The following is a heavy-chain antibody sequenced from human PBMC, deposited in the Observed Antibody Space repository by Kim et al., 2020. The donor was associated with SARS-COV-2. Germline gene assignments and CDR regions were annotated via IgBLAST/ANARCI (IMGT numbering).Heavy chain of an antibody. CDR3: AKDRLGTNWGSFDY. J-gene: IGHJ4*02. V-gene: IGHV3-30*18. CDR2: ISYDGSNK. Sequence: GGSLRLFCAASGFTFSSYGMHWVRQAPGKGLEWVAVISYDGSNKYYADSVKGRFTISRDNSKNTLYLQMNSLRAEDTAVYYCAKDRLGTNWGSFDYWGQG. CDR1: GFTFSSYG. D-gene: IGHD7-27*01.